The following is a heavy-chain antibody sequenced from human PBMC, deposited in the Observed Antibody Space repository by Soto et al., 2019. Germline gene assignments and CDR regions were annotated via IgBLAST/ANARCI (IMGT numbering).Heavy chain of an antibody. CDR1: GFTFSSYA. CDR3: ARGRRRWLQYSFDY. V-gene: IGHV3-30-3*01. D-gene: IGHD4-4*01. J-gene: IGHJ4*02. Sequence: QVQLVESGGGVVQPGRSLRLSCAASGFTFSSYAMHWVRQAPGKGLEWVAVISYDGSNKYYADSVKGRFTISRDNSKNTLYLQMNSQKAEDTDVYYFARGRRRWLQYSFDYWGQGTLVTVSS. CDR2: ISYDGSNK.